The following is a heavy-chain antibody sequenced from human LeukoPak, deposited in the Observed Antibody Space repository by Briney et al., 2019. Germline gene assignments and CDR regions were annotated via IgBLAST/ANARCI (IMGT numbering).Heavy chain of an antibody. D-gene: IGHD4-17*01. Sequence: PGGSLRLSCEGSAFIFSGHWMNWVRQAPGKGLEWISYISSSGSTINYADSVKGRFTISRDSAKNSLYLQMNSLRDEDTAVYYCARDRDSGDYTAAPGDYWGQGTLVTVSS. CDR1: AFIFSGHW. J-gene: IGHJ4*02. CDR3: ARDRDSGDYTAAPGDY. CDR2: ISSSGSTI. V-gene: IGHV3-48*02.